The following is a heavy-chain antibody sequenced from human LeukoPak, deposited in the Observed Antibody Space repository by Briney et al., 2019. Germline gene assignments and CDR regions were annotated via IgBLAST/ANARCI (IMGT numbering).Heavy chain of an antibody. V-gene: IGHV3-33*01. J-gene: IGHJ4*02. CDR2: IWYDGSNK. CDR3: ARGSSIAAPGGYYFDY. CDR1: GFTFSSYG. Sequence: PGRSLRLFCAASGFTFSSYGMHWVRQAPGKGLEWVAVIWYDGSNKYYADSVKGRFTISRDNSKNTLYLQMNSLRAEDTAVYYCARGSSIAAPGGYYFDYWGQGTLVTVSS. D-gene: IGHD6-6*01.